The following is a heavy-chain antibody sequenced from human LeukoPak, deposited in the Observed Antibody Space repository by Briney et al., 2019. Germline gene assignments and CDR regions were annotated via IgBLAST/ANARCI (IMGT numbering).Heavy chain of an antibody. Sequence: GASVKVSCKASGYTFTSYYMHWVRQASGQGLEWMGIINPSGGSTSYAQKFQGRVTMTRDTSTSTVYMELSSLRSEDTAVYYCARGDYYDSSGYLQSDYWGQGTLVTVSS. CDR3: ARGDYYDSSGYLQSDY. CDR2: INPSGGST. J-gene: IGHJ4*02. D-gene: IGHD3-22*01. V-gene: IGHV1-46*01. CDR1: GYTFTSYY.